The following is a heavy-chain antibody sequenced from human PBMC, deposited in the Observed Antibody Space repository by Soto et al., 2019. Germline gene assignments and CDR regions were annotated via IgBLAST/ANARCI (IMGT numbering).Heavy chain of an antibody. CDR3: TGITWFRGMDV. V-gene: IGHV6-1*01. J-gene: IGHJ6*01. Sequence: PSQTLSLTCAISGDSVSSNGAAWNWIRQSPSRGPEWRGRTYYKSKWNNDYALSVKSRITINPDTSKNQFSLHLHSVTPEDTAVYYCTGITWFRGMDVWGQRTSDTLS. CDR1: GDSVSSNGAA. CDR2: TYYKSKWNN. D-gene: IGHD3-10*01.